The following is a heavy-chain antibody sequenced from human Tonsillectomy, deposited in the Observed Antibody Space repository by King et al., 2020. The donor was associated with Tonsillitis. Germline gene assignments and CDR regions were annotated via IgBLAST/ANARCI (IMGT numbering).Heavy chain of an antibody. CDR2: ISGYNGNT. CDR1: GYNFTRYG. V-gene: IGHV1-18*01. Sequence: VQLVESGPEVKKPGASVKVSCKASGYNFTRYGISWVRQAPGQGLEWMGWISGYNGNTNYAQKLQDRVTMTTDTSTSTAYMELRTLRSDDTAVYYCVRSSRELSPKTFNAYWGQGTLVTVSS. D-gene: IGHD1-7*01. J-gene: IGHJ4*02. CDR3: VRSSRELSPKTFNAY.